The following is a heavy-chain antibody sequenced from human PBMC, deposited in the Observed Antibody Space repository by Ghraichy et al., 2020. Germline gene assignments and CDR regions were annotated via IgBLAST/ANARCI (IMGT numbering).Heavy chain of an antibody. D-gene: IGHD6-13*01. CDR2: IYHSGST. CDR3: ARVLYSSSGTYYYMDV. CDR1: GYSISSGYY. V-gene: IGHV4-38-2*01. J-gene: IGHJ6*03. Sequence: GSLRLSCAVSGYSISSGYYWGWIRQPLGKGLEWIGSIYHSGSTYYNPSLKSRVTISVNTSKNQFSLKLSSVTAADTAVYYCARVLYSSSGTYYYMDVWGKGTTVTVSS.